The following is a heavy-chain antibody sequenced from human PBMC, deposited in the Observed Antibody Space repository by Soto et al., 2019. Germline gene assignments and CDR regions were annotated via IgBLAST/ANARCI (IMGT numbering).Heavy chain of an antibody. CDR1: GGSVSNGDYY. Sequence: QVQLQESGPGLVKPSQTLSLTCTVSGGSVSNGDYYCTWIRQPPGKGLEWIGYIYYIGTTYYNPSLKSRVNISLYRSKNQFSLNLNSVTAADTAVYYCASGPDTSNLDYWGQGSLVIVSS. CDR3: ASGPDTSNLDY. J-gene: IGHJ4*02. V-gene: IGHV4-30-4*01. CDR2: IYYIGTT. D-gene: IGHD4-4*01.